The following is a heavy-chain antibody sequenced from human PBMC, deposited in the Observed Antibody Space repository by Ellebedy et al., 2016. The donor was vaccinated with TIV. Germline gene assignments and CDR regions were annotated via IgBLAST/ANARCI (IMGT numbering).Heavy chain of an antibody. J-gene: IGHJ3*02. Sequence: GGSLRLSCAASGFTIHSNCMSRVRQAPGKGLEWVSLIYVDGDTYYADSVRGRFSISRDNSKNTMYLQMNSLKAEDTAIYYCASETFNDVDLDLWGLFDIWGQGTTVTVSS. CDR3: ASETFNDVDLDLWGLFDI. D-gene: IGHD2/OR15-2a*01. CDR1: GFTIHSNC. V-gene: IGHV3-66*01. CDR2: IYVDGDT.